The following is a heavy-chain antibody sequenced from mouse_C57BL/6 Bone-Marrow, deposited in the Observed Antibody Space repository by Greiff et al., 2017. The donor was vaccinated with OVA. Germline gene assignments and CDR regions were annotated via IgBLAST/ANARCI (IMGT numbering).Heavy chain of an antibody. J-gene: IGHJ3*01. CDR3: ARHAFAY. Sequence: EVKVEESGGGLVQPGGSLKLSCAASGFTFSDYYMYWVRQTPEKRLEWVAYISNGGGSTYYPDTVKGRFTISRDNAKNTLYLQMSRLKSEDTAMYYCARHAFAYWGQGTLVTVSA. CDR2: ISNGGGST. CDR1: GFTFSDYY. V-gene: IGHV5-12*01.